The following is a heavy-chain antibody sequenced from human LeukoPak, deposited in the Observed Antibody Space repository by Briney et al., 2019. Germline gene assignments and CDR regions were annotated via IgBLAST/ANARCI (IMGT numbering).Heavy chain of an antibody. CDR1: GGSITSHY. J-gene: IGHJ3*02. D-gene: IGHD3-22*01. CDR2: IYYSGRT. CDR3: TRLLDNDSSGDPDTFDM. V-gene: IGHV4-59*08. Sequence: SETLSLTCTVSGGSITSHYWSRIRQAPGKGLEWIGFIYYSGRTKYNPSLQSRVTISLDTSEKKFSLKVTSVTAADTAVYYRTRLLDNDSSGDPDTFDMWGQGTVVTVSS.